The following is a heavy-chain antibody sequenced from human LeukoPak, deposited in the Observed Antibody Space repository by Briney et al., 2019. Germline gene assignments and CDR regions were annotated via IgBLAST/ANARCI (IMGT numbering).Heavy chain of an antibody. D-gene: IGHD4-11*01. CDR1: GYTFTGYY. CDR2: INPNSGGT. J-gene: IGHJ5*02. V-gene: IGHV1-2*02. Sequence: GASVKVSCKASGYTFTGYYMHWVRQAPGQGLEWMGWINPNSGGTNYAQKFQGRVTMTRDTSISTAYMELCRLRSDDTAVYYCARDIGYSNYGWFDPWGQGTLVTVSS. CDR3: ARDIGYSNYGWFDP.